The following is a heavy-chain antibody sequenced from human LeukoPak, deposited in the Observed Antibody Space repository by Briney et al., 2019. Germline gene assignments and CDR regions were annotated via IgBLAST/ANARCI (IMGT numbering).Heavy chain of an antibody. D-gene: IGHD2-15*01. V-gene: IGHV3-53*01. CDR3: ARVGRQVCSGGSCYDY. Sequence: GGSLRLSCAASGFTVSSNYMSWVRQAPGKGLEWVSVIYSGGSTYYADSVKGRFTISRDNSKNTLYLQMNSLRAEDTAVYYCARVGRQVCSGGSCYDYWGQGTLVTVSS. J-gene: IGHJ4*02. CDR2: IYSGGST. CDR1: GFTVSSNY.